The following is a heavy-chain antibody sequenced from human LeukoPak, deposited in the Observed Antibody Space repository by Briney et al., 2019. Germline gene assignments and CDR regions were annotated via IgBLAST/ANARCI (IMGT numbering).Heavy chain of an antibody. CDR3: ARRRSSIAAHIDY. Sequence: SETLSLTCAVYGGSFSGYYWSWTRQPPGKGLEWIGEINHSGSTNYNPSLKSRVTISVDTSKNQFSLKLSSVTAADTAVYYCARRRSSIAAHIDYWGQGTLVTVSS. J-gene: IGHJ4*02. V-gene: IGHV4-34*01. D-gene: IGHD6-6*01. CDR2: INHSGST. CDR1: GGSFSGYY.